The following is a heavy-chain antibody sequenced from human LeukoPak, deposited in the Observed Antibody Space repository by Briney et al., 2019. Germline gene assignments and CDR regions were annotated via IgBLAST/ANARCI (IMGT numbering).Heavy chain of an antibody. J-gene: IGHJ4*02. CDR2: IQQDGSVI. Sequence: AGGSLRLACAASGLTLSSYWVDWVRQAPGKGLEWVANIQQDGSVIYYVDSVKGRFTISRDNAKNSLYLQMNTLRAEDTAVYYCASDGHSTGSFDYWGQGTLVTVSS. CDR3: ASDGHSTGSFDY. CDR1: GLTLSSYW. V-gene: IGHV3-7*05. D-gene: IGHD6-19*01.